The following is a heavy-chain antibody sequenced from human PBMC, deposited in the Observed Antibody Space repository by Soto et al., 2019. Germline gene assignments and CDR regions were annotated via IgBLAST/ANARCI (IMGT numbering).Heavy chain of an antibody. J-gene: IGHJ4*02. CDR3: ARVTVATWNN. V-gene: IGHV3-74*01. CDR1: GFTFSSYW. Sequence: EVQLVESGGTLVQPGGSLRLSCAASGFTFSSYWMYWVRQAPGKGLVWVSHISSDGSRTSYADSVKGRFTISRDNAKNTVHLQMNSLRADDTAVYYCARVTVATWNNWGQGTLVTVSS. D-gene: IGHD5-12*01. CDR2: ISSDGSRT.